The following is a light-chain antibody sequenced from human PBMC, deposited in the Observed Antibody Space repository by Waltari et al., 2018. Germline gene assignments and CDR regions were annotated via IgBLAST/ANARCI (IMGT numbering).Light chain of an antibody. CDR2: GAS. Sequence: DLQMTQSPSSLSASVGAKVTITCQASHDIRDDLNWYQQKRGKAPKLLIYGASNLETGVSSRFSGGRSGTDFIFSINNVQPEDIGTYYCQQYHGLPLTFGGGTTVEI. J-gene: IGKJ4*01. CDR1: HDIRDD. CDR3: QQYHGLPLT. V-gene: IGKV1-33*01.